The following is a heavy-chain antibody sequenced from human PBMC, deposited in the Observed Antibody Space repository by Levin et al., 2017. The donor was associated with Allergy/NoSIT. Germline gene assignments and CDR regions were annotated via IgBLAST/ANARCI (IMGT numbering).Heavy chain of an antibody. J-gene: IGHJ4*02. CDR1: GFTFRNAW. V-gene: IGHV3-15*01. CDR3: TTILMRHSDTSGYQGADY. CDR2: IKSKTHNGTT. D-gene: IGHD3-22*01. Sequence: KPGGSLRLSCAASGFTFRNAWMSWVRQAPGKGLEWVGRIKSKTHNGTTDYSAPVKGRFTISRDDSKNTLSLQMNSLKTEDTAVYYCTTILMRHSDTSGYQGADYWGQGTLVTVSS.